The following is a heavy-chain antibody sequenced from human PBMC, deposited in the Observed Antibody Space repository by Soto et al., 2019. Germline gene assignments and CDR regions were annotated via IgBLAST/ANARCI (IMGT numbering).Heavy chain of an antibody. CDR3: ARKMTRSYYDSSGYPTPHVDY. CDR2: ISSSSSYI. V-gene: IGHV3-21*01. D-gene: IGHD3-22*01. CDR1: GFTFSSYS. Sequence: KTGGSLRLSCAASGFTFSSYSMNWVRQAPGKGLEWVSSISSSSSYIYYADSVKGRFTISRDNAKNSLYLQMNSLRAEDTAVYYCARKMTRSYYDSSGYPTPHVDYWGQGTLVTVSS. J-gene: IGHJ4*02.